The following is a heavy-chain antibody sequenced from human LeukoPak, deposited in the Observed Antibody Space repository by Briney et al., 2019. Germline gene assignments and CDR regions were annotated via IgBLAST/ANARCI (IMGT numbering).Heavy chain of an antibody. V-gene: IGHV3-11*01. D-gene: IGHD6-19*01. CDR1: GFTFSDYY. Sequence: PGGSLRLSCAAPGFTFSDYYMSWIRRAPGKGLEWVSYISSSGSTIYYADSVKGRFTISRDNAKNSLYLQMNSLRAEDTAVYYCARDQKVQWLGLDYWGQGTLVTVPS. CDR3: ARDQKVQWLGLDY. CDR2: ISSSGSTI. J-gene: IGHJ4*02.